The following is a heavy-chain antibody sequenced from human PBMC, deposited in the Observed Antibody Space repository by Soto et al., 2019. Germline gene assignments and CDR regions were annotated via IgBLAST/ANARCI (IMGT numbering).Heavy chain of an antibody. D-gene: IGHD6-13*01. Sequence: SETLSLTCTVSGGSISSGAYYWGWIRQHPGKGLEWIGYISHRGTACYTPSLKSRVSLSVDPSKSQFSLNVTSLPAAYTAVYYCARVSATGTRWFDPWGPGNLVTVSS. V-gene: IGHV4-31*03. CDR1: GGSISSGAYY. J-gene: IGHJ5*02. CDR3: ARVSATGTRWFDP. CDR2: ISHRGTA.